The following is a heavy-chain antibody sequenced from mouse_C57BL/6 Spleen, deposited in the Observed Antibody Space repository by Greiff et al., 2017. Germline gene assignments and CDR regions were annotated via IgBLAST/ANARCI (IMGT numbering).Heavy chain of an antibody. Sequence: EVKVVESGGGLVKPGGSLTLSFAASGFTFSSSAMSWVRQTPEKRLEWVETISGGGSYTYYPDNVKGRFTISRDNAKNNLYLQMSHMKSEDTAMFYCARVYYDYWYFNVWGTGTTGTVYS. CDR1: GFTFSSSA. CDR3: ARVYYDYWYFNV. V-gene: IGHV5-4*03. D-gene: IGHD2-4*01. CDR2: ISGGGSYT. J-gene: IGHJ1*03.